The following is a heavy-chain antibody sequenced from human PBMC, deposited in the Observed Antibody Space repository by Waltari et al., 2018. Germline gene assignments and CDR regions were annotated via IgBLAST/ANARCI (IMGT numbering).Heavy chain of an antibody. J-gene: IGHJ1*01. CDR1: GGSISSYY. CDR3: ARGVQD. Sequence: QVQLQESGPGLVKPSETLSLTCTVSGGSISSYYWSWIRQPPGKEVGWIRYIYYSGSAHFTPSIESRVTTPVHTTKNQCSQKLSSVTGADTDVYYCARGVQDWGQGTLVTVSS. CDR2: IYYSGSA. V-gene: IGHV4-59*01.